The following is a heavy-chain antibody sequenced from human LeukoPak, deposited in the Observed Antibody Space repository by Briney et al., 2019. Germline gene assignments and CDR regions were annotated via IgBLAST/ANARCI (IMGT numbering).Heavy chain of an antibody. J-gene: IGHJ4*02. Sequence: SETLSLTCTVSGGSISSSSYYWGWIRPPTGKGLEWVGSIYYSGSTYYNPSLKSRVTISVDTSKNQFSLKLSSVTAADTAVYYCARGVITMVWAHFDYWGQGTLVTVSS. D-gene: IGHD3-10*01. CDR2: IYYSGST. CDR1: GGSISSSSYY. CDR3: ARGVITMVWAHFDY. V-gene: IGHV4-39*01.